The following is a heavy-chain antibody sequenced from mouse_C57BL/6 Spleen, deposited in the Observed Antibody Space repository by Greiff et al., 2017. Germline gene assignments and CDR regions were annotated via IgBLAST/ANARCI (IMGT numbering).Heavy chain of an antibody. V-gene: IGHV14-2*01. CDR3: ARGTTVVPDY. D-gene: IGHD1-1*01. Sequence: EVQRVESGAELVKPGASVKLSCTASGFNINDYYMHWVKQRPEQGLEWIGRIDPEDGETKYAPKVQGKATITADTSSNTAYLQLSSLTSEDTAVYYCARGTTVVPDYWGQGTTLTVSA. CDR1: GFNINDYY. CDR2: IDPEDGET. J-gene: IGHJ2*01.